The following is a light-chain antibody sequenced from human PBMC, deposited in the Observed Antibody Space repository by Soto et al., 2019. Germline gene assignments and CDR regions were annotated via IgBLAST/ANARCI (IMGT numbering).Light chain of an antibody. CDR1: QSVSSSY. CDR2: GAS. J-gene: IGKJ4*01. V-gene: IGKV3-20*01. Sequence: EIVLTQSPGTLSLSPGERATLSCRASQSVSSSYLAWYQQKPGQAPKLLIYGASSRATGIPDKFSGSGSGTDFTLTISRLEPEDRGVYYCQQHGSAPLSYGGGTKVEIK. CDR3: QQHGSAPLS.